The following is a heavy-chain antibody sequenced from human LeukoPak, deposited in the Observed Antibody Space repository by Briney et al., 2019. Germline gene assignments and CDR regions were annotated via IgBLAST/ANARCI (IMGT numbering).Heavy chain of an antibody. CDR3: AKAAGYYDSSGYSTGAFDI. D-gene: IGHD3-22*01. CDR2: ISYDGSNK. CDR1: GFTFSSYG. J-gene: IGHJ3*02. V-gene: IGHV3-30*18. Sequence: GGSLRFSCAASGFTFSSYGMHWVRQAPGKGLEWVSGISYDGSNKYYADSEKGRFTISRDNSKNTLYLQMNSLRAEDTAVYYCAKAAGYYDSSGYSTGAFDIWGQGTMVTVSS.